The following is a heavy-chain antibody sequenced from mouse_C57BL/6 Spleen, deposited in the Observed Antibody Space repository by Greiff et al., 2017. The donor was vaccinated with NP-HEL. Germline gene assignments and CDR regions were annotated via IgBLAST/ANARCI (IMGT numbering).Heavy chain of an antibody. CDR3: ARRAYYGSSSYFDY. CDR2: INPNNGGT. CDR1: GYTFTDYY. Sequence: EVKLQQSGPELVKPGASVKISCKASGYTFTDYYMNWVKQSPGKSLEWIGDINPNNGGTSYNQKFKGKATLTVDKSSSTAYMELRSLTSEDSAVNYGARRAYYGSSSYFDYWGQGTTLTVSS. J-gene: IGHJ2*01. D-gene: IGHD1-1*01. V-gene: IGHV1-26*01.